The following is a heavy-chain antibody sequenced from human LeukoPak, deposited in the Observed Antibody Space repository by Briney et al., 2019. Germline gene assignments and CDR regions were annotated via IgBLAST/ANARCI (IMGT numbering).Heavy chain of an antibody. Sequence: GGSLRLSCAASGFTFSSYWMTWVRQAPGKGLEWVANIKEDGSEKYYVDSVKGRFTISRDNAKISLYLQMNSLRAEDTAVYYCARGSYSSGWTLDYWGQGTLVTVSS. V-gene: IGHV3-7*03. CDR3: ARGSYSSGWTLDY. J-gene: IGHJ4*02. CDR1: GFTFSSYW. CDR2: IKEDGSEK. D-gene: IGHD6-19*01.